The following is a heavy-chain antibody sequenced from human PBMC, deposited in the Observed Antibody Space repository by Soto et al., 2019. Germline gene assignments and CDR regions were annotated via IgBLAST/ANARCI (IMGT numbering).Heavy chain of an antibody. CDR1: GGSVSSGSYY. Sequence: SETLSLTCTVSGGSVSSGSYYWSWIRQPPGKGLEWIGYIYYSGSTNYNPSLKSRVTISVDTSKNQFSLKLSSVTAADTAVYYCARAITGTTGHLGFDPWGQGTLVTVSS. CDR2: IYYSGST. V-gene: IGHV4-61*01. J-gene: IGHJ5*02. CDR3: ARAITGTTGHLGFDP. D-gene: IGHD1-7*01.